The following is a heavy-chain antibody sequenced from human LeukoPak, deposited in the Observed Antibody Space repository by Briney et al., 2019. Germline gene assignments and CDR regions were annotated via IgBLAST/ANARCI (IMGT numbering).Heavy chain of an antibody. CDR1: GFTFSNE. D-gene: IGHD4-17*01. CDR2: IGSRGATI. Sequence: PGGSLRLSCAASGFTFSNEMNWVRQAPGKGLDWVSYIGSRGATIYYADSVKGRFTISRDNAKNSLYLQMNSLRAEDTAVYYCARVGDTVTTFDYWGQGTLVTVSS. J-gene: IGHJ4*02. V-gene: IGHV3-48*03. CDR3: ARVGDTVTTFDY.